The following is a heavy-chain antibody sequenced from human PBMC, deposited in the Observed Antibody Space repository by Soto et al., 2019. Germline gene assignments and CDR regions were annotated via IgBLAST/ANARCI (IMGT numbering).Heavy chain of an antibody. J-gene: IGHJ5*02. Sequence: QVQLQESGPGLVKPSETLCLTCTVSGGSISSCYRSWIRQPPGKGLEWIGYIYYSGSTNYNPSLKSRVTISVDTSKNQFSLKLSSVTAADTAVYYCARDHSGSYHGWFDPWGQGTLVTVSS. D-gene: IGHD1-26*01. CDR1: GGSISSCY. CDR3: ARDHSGSYHGWFDP. CDR2: IYYSGST. V-gene: IGHV4-59*01.